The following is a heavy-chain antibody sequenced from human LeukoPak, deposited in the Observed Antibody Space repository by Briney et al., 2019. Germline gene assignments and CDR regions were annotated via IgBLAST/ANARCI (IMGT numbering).Heavy chain of an antibody. CDR2: IYSGGST. D-gene: IGHD3-3*01. J-gene: IGHJ6*03. V-gene: IGHV3-66*01. CDR3: ARDRYDFWSGTLYYYYMGV. CDR1: GFTVRNNY. Sequence: GGSLRLSCAASGFTVRNNYMSWVRQAPGKGLEWVSLIYSGGSTYYPDSVKGRFTISRDNSNNTVYLQMNSMRAEDTAVYYCARDRYDFWSGTLYYYYMGVWGKGTTVTVSS.